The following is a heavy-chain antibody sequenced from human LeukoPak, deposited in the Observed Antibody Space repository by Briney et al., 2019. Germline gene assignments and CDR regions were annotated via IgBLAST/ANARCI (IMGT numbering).Heavy chain of an antibody. CDR2: FDPEDGET. CDR3: ATDRYYYDSSGYLAYYFDY. D-gene: IGHD3-22*01. V-gene: IGHV1-24*01. CDR1: GYTLTELS. Sequence: ASVKVSCKVSGYTLTELSMHWVRQAPGKGLEWMGGFDPEDGETIYAQKFQGRVTMTEDTSTDTAYMELSSLRSEDTAVYYCATDRYYYDSSGYLAYYFDYWGQGTLVTVSS. J-gene: IGHJ4*02.